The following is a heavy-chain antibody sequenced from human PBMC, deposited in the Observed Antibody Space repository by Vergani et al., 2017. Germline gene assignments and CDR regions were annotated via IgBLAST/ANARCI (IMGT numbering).Heavy chain of an antibody. CDR3: ARSFFDYWSGYQGYYFDY. V-gene: IGHV4-61*02. CDR2: VYISRPT. Sequence: QLQESGPGLVKPSATLSLTCSVSGASIRSSNYYWSWIRQPAGKGLEWLGRVYISRPTNYNPSLKNRVIMSVDTSKNQFSLKLNSVSAADTAVYYCARSFFDYWSGYQGYYFDYWGQGILVTVSS. CDR1: GASIRSSNYY. J-gene: IGHJ4*01. D-gene: IGHD3-3*01.